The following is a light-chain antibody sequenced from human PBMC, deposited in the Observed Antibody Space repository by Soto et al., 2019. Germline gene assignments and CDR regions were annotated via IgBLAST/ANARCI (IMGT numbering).Light chain of an antibody. J-gene: IGKJ1*01. CDR3: QLYKTYPQT. V-gene: IGKV1-5*03. Sequence: DIQMTQSPSVLSASVEERVTITCRASQIINTWLAWYQHKPGKAPNLLIYQASSLESGVPSRFSGSGSGTDFTLTISNLQPDDFATYYCQLYKTYPQTFGQGTKVEIK. CDR1: QIINTW. CDR2: QAS.